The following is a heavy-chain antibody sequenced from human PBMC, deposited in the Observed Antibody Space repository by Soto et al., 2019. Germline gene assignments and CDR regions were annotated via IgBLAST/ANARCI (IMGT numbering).Heavy chain of an antibody. D-gene: IGHD6-19*01. CDR1: GFSLSSTRMA. CDR3: AHIVVAGLGYYFDY. J-gene: IGHJ4*02. CDR2: IYWDDDK. Sequence: QITLKESGPTLVKPTQTLTLTCTFSGFSLSSTRMAMGWIRQPPGKALEWLALIYWDDDKRYSPFLKSRLTSTKDTSKNQVVLTMSHMDPVDTARYYCAHIVVAGLGYYFDYWGQGTLVTVSS. V-gene: IGHV2-5*02.